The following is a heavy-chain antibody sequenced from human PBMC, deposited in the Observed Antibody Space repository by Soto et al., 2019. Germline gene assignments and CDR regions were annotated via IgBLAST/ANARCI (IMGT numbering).Heavy chain of an antibody. D-gene: IGHD3-10*01. V-gene: IGHV6-1*01. CDR3: ARDWTNMVRGVIIPLYGMDV. CDR2: TYYRSKWYN. J-gene: IGHJ6*02. CDR1: GDSVSSNSAA. Sequence: QSQTLSLTCAISGDSVSSNSAAWNWIRQSPSRGLEWLGRTYYRSKWYNDYAVSVKSRITINPDTSKNQFSLQPNSVTPEDTAVYYCARDWTNMVRGVIIPLYGMDVWGQGTTVTVSS.